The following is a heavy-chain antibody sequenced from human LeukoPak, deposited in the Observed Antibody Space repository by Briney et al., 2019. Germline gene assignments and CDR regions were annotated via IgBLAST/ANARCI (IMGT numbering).Heavy chain of an antibody. CDR1: GYTLTELS. V-gene: IGHV1-24*01. Sequence: ASVKVSCKVSGYTLTELSMHWVRQAPGKGLEWMGGFDPEDGETIYAQKFQGRATMTEDTSTDTAYMELSSLRSEDTAVYYCATDQGDYGGFDYWGQGTLVTVSS. CDR3: ATDQGDYGGFDY. CDR2: FDPEDGET. J-gene: IGHJ4*02. D-gene: IGHD4-17*01.